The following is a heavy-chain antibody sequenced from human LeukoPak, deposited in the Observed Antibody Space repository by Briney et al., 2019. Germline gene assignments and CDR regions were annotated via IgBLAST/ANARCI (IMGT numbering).Heavy chain of an antibody. CDR2: ISAYNGNT. V-gene: IGHV1-18*01. Sequence: ASVKVSCKASGYTFASYGISWVRQAPGQGLEWMGWISAYNGNTNYAQKLQGRVTMTTDTSTSTAYMELRSLRSDDTAVYYCARGHYGDYYDSSGYFGNWGQGTLVTVSS. D-gene: IGHD3-22*01. CDR3: ARGHYGDYYDSSGYFGN. J-gene: IGHJ4*02. CDR1: GYTFASYG.